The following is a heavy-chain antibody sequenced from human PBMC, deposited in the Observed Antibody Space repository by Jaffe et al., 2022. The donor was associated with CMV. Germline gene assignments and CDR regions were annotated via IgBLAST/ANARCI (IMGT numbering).Heavy chain of an antibody. CDR2: IYYSGST. CDR3: AKSRGGVSAASDP. D-gene: IGHD1-26*01. J-gene: IGHJ5*02. V-gene: IGHV4-39*01. CDR1: GGSISSSSYY. Sequence: QLQLQESGPGLVKPSETLSLTCTVSGGSISSSSYYWGWIRQPPGKGLEWIGSIYYSGSTYYNPSLKSRVIISVDTSKNQFSLKLSSVTAADTAVYYCAKSRGGVSAASDPWGQGTLVTVSS.